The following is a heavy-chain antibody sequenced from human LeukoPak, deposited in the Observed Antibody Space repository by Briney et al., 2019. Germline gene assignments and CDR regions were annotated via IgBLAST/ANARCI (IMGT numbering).Heavy chain of an antibody. D-gene: IGHD3-3*01. Sequence: GSLRLSCAASGFTFSTSWMHWVRQVPGKGLVWVSRINSDGRSTDYADSVKGRFTISRDNAKNTLYLQMNSLRADDTAVYYCAHTVWSGNYFDYWGQGTLVTVSS. CDR2: INSDGRST. CDR1: GFTFSTSW. J-gene: IGHJ4*02. CDR3: AHTVWSGNYFDY. V-gene: IGHV3-74*01.